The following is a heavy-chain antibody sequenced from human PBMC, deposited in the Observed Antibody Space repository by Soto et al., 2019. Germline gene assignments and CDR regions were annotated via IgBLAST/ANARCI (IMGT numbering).Heavy chain of an antibody. CDR3: ASHDSSGYYPFDY. CDR2: IYYSGST. Sequence: SETLSLTCSVSGGSISSSSYYWGWIRQPPGKGLEWIGSIYYSGSTYYNPSLKSRVTISVDTSKNQFSLKLSSVTAADTAVYYCASHDSSGYYPFDYWGQGTPVPVSS. CDR1: GGSISSSSYY. D-gene: IGHD3-22*01. V-gene: IGHV4-39*01. J-gene: IGHJ4*02.